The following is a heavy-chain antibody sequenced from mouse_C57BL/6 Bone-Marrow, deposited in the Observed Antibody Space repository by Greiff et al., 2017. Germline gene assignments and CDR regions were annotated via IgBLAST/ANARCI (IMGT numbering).Heavy chain of an antibody. CDR3: ARSGGNYPFGC. J-gene: IGHJ2*01. CDR2: IHPNRGST. D-gene: IGHD2-1*01. V-gene: IGHV1-64*01. CDR1: GYTFTSYW. Sequence: QVQLQQPGAELVKPGASVKLSCKASGYTFTSYWMHWVKQRPGQGLEWIGMIHPNRGSTNYNEKFKSKATLTVDKSSSTASLQLSSLTSEDSAVYYCARSGGNYPFGCWGQGTTLTVAS.